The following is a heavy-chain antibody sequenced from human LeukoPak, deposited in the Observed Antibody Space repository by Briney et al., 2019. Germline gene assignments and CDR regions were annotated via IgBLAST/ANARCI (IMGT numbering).Heavy chain of an antibody. CDR3: ARVGRATFRTFDY. D-gene: IGHD5-12*01. Sequence: ASVKVSCKASGYSFNSQGMNWVRQAPGQGLEWMGWINTNTGNPTYAQGFTGRFVFSLDTSVSTAYLQISSLKAEDTAVYYCARVGRATFRTFDYWGQGTLVTVSS. CDR2: INTNTGNP. J-gene: IGHJ4*02. V-gene: IGHV7-4-1*02. CDR1: GYSFNSQG.